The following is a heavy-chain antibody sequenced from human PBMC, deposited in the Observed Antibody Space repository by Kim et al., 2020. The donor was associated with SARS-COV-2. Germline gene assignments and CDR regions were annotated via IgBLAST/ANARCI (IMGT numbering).Heavy chain of an antibody. D-gene: IGHD3-3*01. J-gene: IGHJ3*02. CDR3: ARNRIVLRFLEWLLGFGAFDI. Sequence: GGSLRLSCAASGFTFSSYAMHWVRQAPGKGLEWVAVISYDGSNKYYADSVKGRFTISRDNSKNTLYLQMNSLRAEDTAVYYCARNRIVLRFLEWLLGFGAFDIWGQGTMVTVSS. CDR2: ISYDGSNK. V-gene: IGHV3-30*04. CDR1: GFTFSSYA.